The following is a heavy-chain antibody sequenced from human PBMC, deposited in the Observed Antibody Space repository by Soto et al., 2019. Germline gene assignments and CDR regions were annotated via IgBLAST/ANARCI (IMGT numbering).Heavy chain of an antibody. CDR1: GFTFSSYG. D-gene: IGHD5-12*01. CDR3: ARERDSGYDYAFDI. J-gene: IGHJ3*02. CDR2: IWYDGSNK. Sequence: HPGGSLRLSCAASGFTFSSYGMHWVRQAPGKGLEWVAVIWYDGSNKYYADSVKGRFTISRDNSKNTLYLQMNSLRAEDTAVYYCARERDSGYDYAFDIWGQGTMVTVSS. V-gene: IGHV3-33*01.